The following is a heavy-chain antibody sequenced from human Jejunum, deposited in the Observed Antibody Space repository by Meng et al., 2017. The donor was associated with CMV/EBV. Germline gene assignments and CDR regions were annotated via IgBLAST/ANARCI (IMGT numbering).Heavy chain of an antibody. CDR1: GGSISSYY. CDR2: IYYSGST. CDR3: ARNPGMDV. Sequence: SLTCTVSGGSISSYYWSWVRQPPGKGLEWIGYIYYSGSTNYNPSLKSRVTISVDTSKNQFSLKLSSVTAADTAVYYCARNPGMDVWGQGTRVTVSS. V-gene: IGHV4-59*01. J-gene: IGHJ6*02. D-gene: IGHD1-14*01.